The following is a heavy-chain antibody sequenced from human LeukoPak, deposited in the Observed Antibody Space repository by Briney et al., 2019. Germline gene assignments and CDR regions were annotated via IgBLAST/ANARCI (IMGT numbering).Heavy chain of an antibody. J-gene: IGHJ6*04. CDR1: GFTFNRYG. CDR3: AEVGITMIGGV. V-gene: IGHV3-33*06. CDR2: LRYNGTNK. D-gene: IGHD3-10*02. Sequence: GRPQRLSCTASGFTFNRYGMHWVRVSPGEGLEWVAFLRYNGTNKYYGDSVKGRFTISRDNSKNTLYLQMNSLRAEDTAVYYCAEVGITMIGGVWGKGTTVTISS.